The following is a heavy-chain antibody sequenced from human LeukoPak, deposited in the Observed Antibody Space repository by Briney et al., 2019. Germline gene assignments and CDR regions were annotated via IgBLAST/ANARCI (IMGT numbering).Heavy chain of an antibody. D-gene: IGHD1-1*01. V-gene: IGHV4-34*01. Sequence: SETLSLTCAVYGGSFSGYYWSWIRQPPGKGLEWIGEINHSGSTNYNPSLKSRVTISVDTSKYQFSLKLSSVTAADTAVYYCARRRYSLDPWGQGTLVTVSS. CDR3: ARRRYSLDP. CDR2: INHSGST. J-gene: IGHJ5*02. CDR1: GGSFSGYY.